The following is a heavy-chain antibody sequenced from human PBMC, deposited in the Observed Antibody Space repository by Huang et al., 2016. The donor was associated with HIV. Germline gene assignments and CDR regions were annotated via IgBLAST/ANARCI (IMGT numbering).Heavy chain of an antibody. CDR3: TRDGVAPDEEFDY. CDR2: VNPTHGAT. J-gene: IGHJ4*02. CDR1: GYAFADYF. D-gene: IGHD5-12*01. Sequence: QVQLVQSGAEVKKPGASVKVSCKPSGYAFADYFIHWVRQAPGQGLEWMAWVNPTHGATNYDQKLLGRLTVTGDTSMRTAYMELSGLTSDDTAKYYCTRDGVAPDEEFDYWGQGTVIIVSS. V-gene: IGHV1-2*02.